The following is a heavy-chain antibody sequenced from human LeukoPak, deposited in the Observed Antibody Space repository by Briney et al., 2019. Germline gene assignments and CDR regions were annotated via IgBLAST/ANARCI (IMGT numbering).Heavy chain of an antibody. CDR1: GFNFANHA. Sequence: GSLRLSCAASGFNFANHAMSWVRQTPGKGLEWVSAISGGGDITYYADSVTGRFTISRDNSKDALFLQMHSLRPGDTAVYYCVREDTPATANYWGQGTLVTISS. V-gene: IGHV3-23*01. CDR3: VREDTPATANY. J-gene: IGHJ4*02. D-gene: IGHD2-21*02. CDR2: ISGGGDIT.